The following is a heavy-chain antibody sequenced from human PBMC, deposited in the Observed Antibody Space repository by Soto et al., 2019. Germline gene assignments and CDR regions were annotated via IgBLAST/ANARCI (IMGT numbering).Heavy chain of an antibody. Sequence: QINLIESGPTLVKPTQPLTLTCTFSGFSLSTSGAAVGWVRQPPGRALEGLALIYWDGGKRYNASLGNRLTITKDTSMNQVVLTLTNVDPADTATYYCAHRATMTIFGLIIANGIWFDPWGQGTRVIVSS. J-gene: IGHJ5*02. CDR3: AHRATMTIFGLIIANGIWFDP. V-gene: IGHV2-5*02. CDR1: GFSLSTSGAA. CDR2: IYWDGGK. D-gene: IGHD3-3*01.